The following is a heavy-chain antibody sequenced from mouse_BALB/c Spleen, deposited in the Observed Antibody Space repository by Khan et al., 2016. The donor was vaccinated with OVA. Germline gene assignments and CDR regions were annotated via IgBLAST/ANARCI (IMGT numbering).Heavy chain of an antibody. Sequence: QVQLKQSGPGLVAPSQSLSITCTVSGFSLTSHGVHWVRQPPGKGLEWLGVIWAGGSTNYNSALMSRLSISKDSSKSQVFIKMNSLKTDDTAMYYCARNSEPDYFDYWGQGTTLTVSS. J-gene: IGHJ2*01. CDR1: GFSLTSHG. V-gene: IGHV2-9*02. CDR3: ARNSEPDYFDY. CDR2: IWAGGST. D-gene: IGHD2-12*01.